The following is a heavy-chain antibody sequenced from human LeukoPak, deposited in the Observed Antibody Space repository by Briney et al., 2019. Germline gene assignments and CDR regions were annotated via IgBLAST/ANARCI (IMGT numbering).Heavy chain of an antibody. CDR1: GYTFINYG. Sequence: ASVKVSCKASGYTFINYGISWVRQAPGQGLEWMGGIIPIFGTANYAQKFQGRVTITADESTSTAYMELSSLRSEDTAVYYCARDPSYGFWGQGTLVTVSS. CDR3: ARDPSYGF. V-gene: IGHV1-69*13. CDR2: IIPIFGTA. D-gene: IGHD5-18*01. J-gene: IGHJ4*02.